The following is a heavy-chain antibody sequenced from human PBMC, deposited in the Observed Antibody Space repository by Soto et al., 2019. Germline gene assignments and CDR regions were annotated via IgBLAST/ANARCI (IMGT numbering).Heavy chain of an antibody. CDR1: GYTFTSYA. J-gene: IGHJ2*01. Sequence: ASVNVSCKASGYTFTSYAMHWVRQAPGQRLEWMGWINAGNGNTKYSQKFQGRVTITRDTSASTAYMELSSLRSEDTAVYYCARGGSLYWYFDLWGRGTPVTVSS. CDR2: INAGNGNT. CDR3: ARGGSLYWYFDL. V-gene: IGHV1-3*01. D-gene: IGHD1-26*01.